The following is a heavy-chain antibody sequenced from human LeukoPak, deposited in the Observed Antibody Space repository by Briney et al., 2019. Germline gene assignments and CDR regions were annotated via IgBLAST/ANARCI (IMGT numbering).Heavy chain of an antibody. Sequence: PGGSLRLSCAASGFTFDDYAMHWVRQAPGKGLEWVSGINWNSGSIGYADSVKGRFTISRDNAKNSLYVQMNSLRAEDMALYYCPKGGSYYELDYWGQGTLVTVSS. CDR2: INWNSGSI. V-gene: IGHV3-9*03. CDR3: PKGGSYYELDY. D-gene: IGHD1-26*01. CDR1: GFTFDDYA. J-gene: IGHJ4*02.